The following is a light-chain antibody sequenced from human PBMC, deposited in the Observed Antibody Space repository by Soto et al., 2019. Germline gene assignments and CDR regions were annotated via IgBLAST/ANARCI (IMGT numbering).Light chain of an antibody. J-gene: IGLJ3*02. Sequence: QPWVTHEPSSSVSPGGTVTLTRSVSSRSVSTRYYPSWYQQTPRQAPRMLIYSTSTRSSGVPDRFSGSIVGNKAALTISGAQADDVSDYYCVLYMGSGIWVFGGGTQLTVL. CDR2: STS. CDR1: SRSVSTRYY. V-gene: IGLV8-61*01. CDR3: VLYMGSGIWV.